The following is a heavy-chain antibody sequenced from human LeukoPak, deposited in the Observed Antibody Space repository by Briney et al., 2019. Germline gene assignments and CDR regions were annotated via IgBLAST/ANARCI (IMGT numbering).Heavy chain of an antibody. Sequence: ASVKVSCKASGYTFTSYGISWVRQAPGKGLEWMGGFDPEDGETIYAQKFQGRVTMTEDTSTDTAYMELSSLRSEDTAVYYCATNHDFWSGYLNFDYWGQGTLVTVSS. CDR2: FDPEDGET. J-gene: IGHJ4*02. V-gene: IGHV1-24*01. CDR3: ATNHDFWSGYLNFDY. CDR1: GYTFTSYG. D-gene: IGHD3-3*01.